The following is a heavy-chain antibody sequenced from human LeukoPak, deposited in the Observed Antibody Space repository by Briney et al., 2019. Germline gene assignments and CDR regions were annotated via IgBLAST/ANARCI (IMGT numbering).Heavy chain of an antibody. CDR1: GFTVSSNY. CDR2: IYSDGTT. J-gene: IGHJ4*02. V-gene: IGHV3-53*01. CDR3: ARDLRDSSGWYGPLY. Sequence: GGSLRLSCAASGFTVSSNYMSWVRQAAGKGLEWVSVIYSDGTTYYADSVKGRFTISRDNSKNTLSLQMNSLRAEDTAVYYCARDLRDSSGWYGPLYWVQGTLVTVSS. D-gene: IGHD6-19*01.